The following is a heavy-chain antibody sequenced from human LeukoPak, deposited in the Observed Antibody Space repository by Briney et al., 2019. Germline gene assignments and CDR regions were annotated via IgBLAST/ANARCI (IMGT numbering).Heavy chain of an antibody. Sequence: GRSLRLSCAASGFTFDDYAMHWVRQAPGKGLEWVSGISWNSGSIGYADSVKGRFTISRDNAKNSLYLQMNSLRAEDTAVYYCAKDVVWGSYQGAFDIWGQGAMVTVSS. J-gene: IGHJ3*02. V-gene: IGHV3-9*01. CDR1: GFTFDDYA. CDR3: AKDVVWGSYQGAFDI. CDR2: ISWNSGSI. D-gene: IGHD3-16*01.